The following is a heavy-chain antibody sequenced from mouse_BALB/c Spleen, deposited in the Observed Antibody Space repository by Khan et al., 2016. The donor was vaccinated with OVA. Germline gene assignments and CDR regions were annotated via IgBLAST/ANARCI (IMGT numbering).Heavy chain of an antibody. CDR1: GFTFTNYG. CDR2: INTYTGEP. J-gene: IGHJ1*01. Sequence: QIQLVQSGPELKKPGETVKISCKASGFTFTNYGMNWVKQAPGKDLKWMGWINTYTGEPTYGDDFKGRFVLSLETSASTAYLQISNLINEDMATYFCARIACYWYSDFWGAGTTVTVSS. V-gene: IGHV9-1*02. CDR3: ARIACYWYSDF.